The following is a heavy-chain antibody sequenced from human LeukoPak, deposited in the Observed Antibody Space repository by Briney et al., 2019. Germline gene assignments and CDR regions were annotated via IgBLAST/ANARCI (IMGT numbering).Heavy chain of an antibody. J-gene: IGHJ4*02. CDR2: IYHSGST. V-gene: IGHV4-34*01. Sequence: SETLSLTCAVYGGSFSGYYWSWVRQPPGKGPEWIGEIYHSGSTNYNPSLKSRVTISVDKSKNQFSLKLSSVTAADTAVYYCARGIAAAGTVDYWGQGTLVTVSS. CDR3: ARGIAAAGTVDY. CDR1: GGSFSGYY. D-gene: IGHD6-13*01.